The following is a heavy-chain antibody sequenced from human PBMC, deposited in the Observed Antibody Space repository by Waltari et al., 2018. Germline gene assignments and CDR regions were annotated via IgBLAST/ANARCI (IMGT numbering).Heavy chain of an antibody. D-gene: IGHD6-19*01. CDR1: GFTFDDYG. Sequence: EVQLVESGGGVVRPGGSLRLSCAASGFTFDDYGMSWVRQAPGKGLEWVAGIKLNVCSTGYADSVKGRCTISRDNAKNSLYLQMNSLRAEDTALYYCARAYSSGWYFDYWGQGTLVTVSS. CDR3: ARAYSSGWYFDY. V-gene: IGHV3-20*04. CDR2: IKLNVCST. J-gene: IGHJ4*02.